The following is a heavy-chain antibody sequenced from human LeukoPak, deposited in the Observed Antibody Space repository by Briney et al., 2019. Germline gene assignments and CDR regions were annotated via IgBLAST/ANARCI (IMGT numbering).Heavy chain of an antibody. CDR3: ARGLRGSGSAAYYFDY. J-gene: IGHJ4*02. D-gene: IGHD3-10*01. CDR2: INHSGST. Sequence: XSXXXXPPGKGLEWIGXINHSGSTNYNPSLKSRVTISVDTSKNQFSLKLSSVTAADTAVYYCARGLRGSGSAAYYFDYWGQGTLVTVSS. V-gene: IGHV4-34*01.